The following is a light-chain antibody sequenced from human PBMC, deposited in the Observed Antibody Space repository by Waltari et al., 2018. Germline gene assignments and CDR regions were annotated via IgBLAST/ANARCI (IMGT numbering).Light chain of an antibody. CDR1: QSVSSY. CDR2: DAS. V-gene: IGKV3-11*01. CDR3: QQRSNWLYT. J-gene: IGKJ2*01. Sequence: EIVLTQSPATLSLSPGERDTLSCRASQSVSSYLAWYQQKPGQAPRLLIYDASNRATGIPARFSGSGSGTDFTLTISSLEPEDFAVYYCQQRSNWLYTFGQGTKLEI.